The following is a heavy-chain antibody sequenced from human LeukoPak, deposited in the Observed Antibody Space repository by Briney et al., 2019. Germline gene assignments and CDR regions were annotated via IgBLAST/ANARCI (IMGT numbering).Heavy chain of an antibody. Sequence: ASVKVSCKASGYTFTSYDINWVRQATGQGLEWMGWISAYNGNTNYAQKLQGRVTMTTDTSTSTAYMELRSLRSDDTAVYYCARDREGAELWEAAAGNRNAFDIWGQGIMVTVSS. J-gene: IGHJ3*02. V-gene: IGHV1-18*01. CDR3: ARDREGAELWEAAAGNRNAFDI. CDR2: ISAYNGNT. CDR1: GYTFTSYD. D-gene: IGHD6-13*01.